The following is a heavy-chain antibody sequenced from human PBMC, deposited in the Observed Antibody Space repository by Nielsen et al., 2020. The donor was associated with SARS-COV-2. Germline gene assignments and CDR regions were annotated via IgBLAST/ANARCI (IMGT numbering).Heavy chain of an antibody. V-gene: IGHV3-23*01. D-gene: IGHD6-13*01. Sequence: GESLKISCAASGFTFSDYAMAWVRQAPGKGLEWVSVIKTNGGITYYADSVRGRFTISGDDSKNTLYLQMTSLRAEDTAVYYCARDRNIAATDPFFDYWGRGTLVTVSS. CDR1: GFTFSDYA. CDR2: IKTNGGIT. CDR3: ARDRNIAATDPFFDY. J-gene: IGHJ4*02.